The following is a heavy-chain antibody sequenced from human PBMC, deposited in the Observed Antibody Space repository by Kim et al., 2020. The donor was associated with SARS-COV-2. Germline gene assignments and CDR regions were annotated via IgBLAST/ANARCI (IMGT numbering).Heavy chain of an antibody. CDR2: ISGSGGST. V-gene: IGHV3-23*01. D-gene: IGHD2-2*01. CDR3: AKGVKCGSTRCNDAFDI. J-gene: IGHJ3*02. CDR1: GFTFSSYA. Sequence: GGSLRLSCAASGFTFSSYAMSWVRQAPGKGLEWVSAISGSGGSTYYADSVKGRFTISRDNSKNTLYLQMNSLRAEDTAVYYCAKGVKCGSTRCNDAFDIWGQGTMVTVSS.